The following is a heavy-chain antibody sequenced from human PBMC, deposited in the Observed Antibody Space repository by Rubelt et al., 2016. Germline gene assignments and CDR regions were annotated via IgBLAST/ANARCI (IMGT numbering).Heavy chain of an antibody. CDR2: ISHDATTA. Sequence: QVQLVESGGGVVQPGRSLRLSCAASGFIFNTYGMHWVRQAPGKGLEWAAVISHDATTAFYADSVRGRFTISRDNSKNTLFLDMRGLTSEDTAVYFCVTTYMEAWGKGTSVIVSS. V-gene: IGHV3-30*03. CDR3: VTTYMEA. CDR1: GFIFNTYG. J-gene: IGHJ6*03.